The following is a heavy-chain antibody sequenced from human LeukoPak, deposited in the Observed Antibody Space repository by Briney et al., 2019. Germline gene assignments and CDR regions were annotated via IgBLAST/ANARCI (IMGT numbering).Heavy chain of an antibody. CDR2: IYYSGST. V-gene: IGHV4-59*12. J-gene: IGHJ6*03. Sequence: SETLSLTCTLSGGSFSSYYWSWIRQPPGKGLEWIGYIYYSGSTNYNPSLKSRVTISVDTSKNQFSLKLSSVTAADTAVYYCARGRRPSRGYCSSTSCYYYYYMDVWGKGTTVTVSS. CDR1: GGSFSSYY. D-gene: IGHD2-2*03. CDR3: ARGRRPSRGYCSSTSCYYYYYMDV.